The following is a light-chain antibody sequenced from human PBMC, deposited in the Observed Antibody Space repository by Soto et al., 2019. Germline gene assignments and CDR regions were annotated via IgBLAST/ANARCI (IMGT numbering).Light chain of an antibody. CDR1: SSNIGAGHD. CDR3: AAWDDSLSAVL. V-gene: IGLV1-40*01. J-gene: IGLJ2*01. CDR2: DNN. Sequence: QSVLTQPPSVSGAPRERVAISCTGSSSNIGAGHDVHWYHQLPGRAPTLLIYDNNNRPSGVPDRFSGSRSGTSASLAITGLQVGDEGDYYCAAWDDSLSAVLFGGGTKLTVL.